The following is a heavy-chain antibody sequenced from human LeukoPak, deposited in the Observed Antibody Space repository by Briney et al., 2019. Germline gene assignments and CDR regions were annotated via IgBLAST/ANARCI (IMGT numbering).Heavy chain of an antibody. J-gene: IGHJ6*03. CDR1: GYTFTGYY. D-gene: IGHD2-21*01. CDR3: ARGGVVGYYYYYYMDV. CDR2: INPNSGGT. V-gene: IGHV1-2*02. Sequence: GASVKVSCKATGYTFTGYYMHWVRQAPGQGLEWMGWINPNSGGTNYAQKFQGRVTMTTDTSTSTAYMELRSLRSDDTAVYYCARGGVVGYYYYYYMDVWGKGTTVTVSS.